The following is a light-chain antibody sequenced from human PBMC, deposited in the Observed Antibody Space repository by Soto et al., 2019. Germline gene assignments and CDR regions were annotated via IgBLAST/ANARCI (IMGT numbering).Light chain of an antibody. CDR3: QQYGTSSYT. CDR1: QTLSNNN. Sequence: EIVLTQSPGTLSLSPGERATLSCRASQTLSNNNLAWFQQKPRQAPRLLIYGASNRATGIPDRFAGSGSGTDFTLTISRLEPEDFAVYYCQQYGTSSYTFGQGTKLEIK. CDR2: GAS. V-gene: IGKV3-20*01. J-gene: IGKJ2*01.